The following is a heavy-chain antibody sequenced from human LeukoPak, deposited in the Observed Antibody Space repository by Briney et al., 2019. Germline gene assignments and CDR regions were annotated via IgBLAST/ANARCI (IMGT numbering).Heavy chain of an antibody. CDR2: ISGSGGST. CDR1: GFTFSSYA. Sequence: GGSLRLSCAASGFTFSSYAMSWVRQAPGKGLEWVSAISGSGGSTYYADSVKGRFTISRDNPKNTLYRQMNSLRAEDTAVYYCEKDRYSNLFDWFDPWGQGTLVTVSS. J-gene: IGHJ5*02. CDR3: EKDRYSNLFDWFDP. D-gene: IGHD4-11*01. V-gene: IGHV3-23*01.